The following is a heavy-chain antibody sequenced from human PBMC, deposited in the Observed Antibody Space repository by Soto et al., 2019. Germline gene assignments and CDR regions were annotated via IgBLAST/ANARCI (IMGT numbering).Heavy chain of an antibody. CDR3: ARQWRRDLLGAALDY. CDR2: ISSTGDYI. Sequence: EVQLVESGGGLVKPGGALRLSCAASEFAFSRYSFNWVRQAPGKGLEWISFISSTGDYIYYADSVKGRFSISRDNAENSLHLQLTNLRTDDAAVYYCARQWRRDLLGAALDYWGQGTLVTVSS. J-gene: IGHJ4*02. CDR1: EFAFSRYS. V-gene: IGHV3-21*01. D-gene: IGHD3-16*01.